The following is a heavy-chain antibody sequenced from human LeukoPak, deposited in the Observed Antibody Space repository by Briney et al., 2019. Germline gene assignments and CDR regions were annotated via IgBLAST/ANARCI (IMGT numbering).Heavy chain of an antibody. CDR3: ARVISGGYGLDY. CDR1: GFTFSDYH. CDR2: ISRTGNTI. Sequence: GGSLRLSCAASGFTFSDYHMSWISQAPGKGLEWVSYISRTGNTIYYADSVKGRFTVSRDNAKDSLYLQMNSLRVDDTAVYYCARVISGGYGLDYWGQGTLVTVSS. V-gene: IGHV3-11*01. J-gene: IGHJ4*02. D-gene: IGHD3-16*01.